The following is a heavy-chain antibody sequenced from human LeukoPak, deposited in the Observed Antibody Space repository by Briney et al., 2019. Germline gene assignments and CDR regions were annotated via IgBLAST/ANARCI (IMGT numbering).Heavy chain of an antibody. V-gene: IGHV4-59*08. CDR2: IYYSGST. Sequence: SETLSLTCTVSGGSISSYYWSWIRQPPGKGLEWIGYIYYSGSTNYNPSLKSRVTISVDTSKNQFSLKLSSVTAADTAVYYCASEGYSSANLDYWGQGTLVTVSS. J-gene: IGHJ4*02. CDR3: ASEGYSSANLDY. D-gene: IGHD6-19*01. CDR1: GGSISSYY.